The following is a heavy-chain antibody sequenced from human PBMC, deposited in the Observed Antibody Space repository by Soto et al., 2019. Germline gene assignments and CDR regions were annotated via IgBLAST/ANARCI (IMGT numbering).Heavy chain of an antibody. Sequence: PGESLKISCKGSGYSFTSYWIGWVRQMPGKGLEWMGIIYPGDSDTRYSPSFQGQVTISADKSVSTACLQWSSLKASDTAMYYCARLFSSSSSVYYYYGMDVWGQGTTVTVSS. CDR1: GYSFTSYW. D-gene: IGHD6-6*01. V-gene: IGHV5-51*01. CDR2: IYPGDSDT. J-gene: IGHJ6*02. CDR3: ARLFSSSSSVYYYYGMDV.